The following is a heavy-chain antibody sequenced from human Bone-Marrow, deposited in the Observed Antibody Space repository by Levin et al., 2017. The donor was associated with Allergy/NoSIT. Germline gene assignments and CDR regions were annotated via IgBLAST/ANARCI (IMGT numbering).Heavy chain of an antibody. CDR2: INPSGST. CDR1: GGSLSGYY. J-gene: IGHJ4*02. V-gene: IGHV4-34*01. CDR3: ARRSGRSNGIDY. Sequence: SQTLSLTCAVYGGSLSGYYWSWIRQPPGKGLEWIGEINPSGSTNYNPSLKSRVTISVDTSKNQFSLKLSSVTAADTAVYYCARRSGRSNGIDYWGQGTLVTVSS. D-gene: IGHD6-25*01.